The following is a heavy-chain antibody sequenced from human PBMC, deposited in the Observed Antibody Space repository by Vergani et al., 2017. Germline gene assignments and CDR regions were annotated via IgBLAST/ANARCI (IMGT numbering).Heavy chain of an antibody. D-gene: IGHD2-21*02. CDR2: IYYSGST. Sequence: VQLLESGGGLVQPGGSLRLSCAASGFTFSSYAMSWVRQAPGKGLEWIGYIYYSGSTYYNPSLKSRVTISVDTSKNQFSLKLSSVTAADTAVYYCARVILCGGDCEGWFDPWGQGTLVTVSS. CDR1: GFTFSSYA. J-gene: IGHJ5*02. V-gene: IGHV4-31*02. CDR3: ARVILCGGDCEGWFDP.